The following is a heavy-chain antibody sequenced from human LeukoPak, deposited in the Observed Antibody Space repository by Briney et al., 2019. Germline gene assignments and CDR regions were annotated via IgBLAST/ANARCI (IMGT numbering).Heavy chain of an antibody. CDR1: GFTFSSYW. V-gene: IGHV3-7*01. CDR3: ARVGDYYYYGMDV. CDR2: IKQDGSEK. Sequence: GGSLRLSCAASGFTFSSYWMSWVRQAPGKGLEWVANIKQDGSEKYYVDSVKGRFTISRDNAKNSLYLQMNSLRAEDTAVYYCARVGDYYYYGMDVWGQGTTVTVSS. J-gene: IGHJ6*02.